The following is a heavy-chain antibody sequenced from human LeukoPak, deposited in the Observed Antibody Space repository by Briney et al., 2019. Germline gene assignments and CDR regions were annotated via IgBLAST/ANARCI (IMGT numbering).Heavy chain of an antibody. V-gene: IGHV4-39*07. D-gene: IGHD3-3*01. CDR3: ARGHDFWSANYYMDV. CDR1: GGPISSSSYC. Sequence: SETLSLTCTVSGGPISSSSYCWGWVRQAPGKGLEWIGTIDYGGSTYYNPSLKSRVTISVDTSKKQFSLKLSSVTAADTAVYYRARGHDFWSANYYMDVWGKGTTVTVSS. CDR2: IDYGGST. J-gene: IGHJ6*03.